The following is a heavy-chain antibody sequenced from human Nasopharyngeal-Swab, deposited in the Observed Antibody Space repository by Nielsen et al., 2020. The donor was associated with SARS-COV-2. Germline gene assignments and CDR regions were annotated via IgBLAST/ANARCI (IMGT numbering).Heavy chain of an antibody. CDR3: AKDLTVGYSSSPIFDY. D-gene: IGHD6-6*01. Sequence: GGSLRLSCAASGFTFSSYAVHWVRQAPGKGLEWVSGISWNSGSIGYADSVKGRFTISRDNAKNSLYLQMNSLRAEDTALYYCAKDLTVGYSSSPIFDYWGQGTLVTVSS. CDR1: GFTFSSYA. CDR2: ISWNSGSI. J-gene: IGHJ4*02. V-gene: IGHV3-9*01.